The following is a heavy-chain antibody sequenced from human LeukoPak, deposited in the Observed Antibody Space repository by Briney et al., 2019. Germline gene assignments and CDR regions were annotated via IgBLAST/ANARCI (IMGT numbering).Heavy chain of an antibody. J-gene: IGHJ4*02. CDR1: GFTFSSHW. V-gene: IGHV3-7*05. CDR2: IKHDGTEK. D-gene: IGHD1-7*01. Sequence: GGSLRLSCAASGFTFSSHWMSWVRQAPGEGLEWVAKIKHDGTEKYYEGSVKGRFTISRDNAKNSLYLQMNRLRAEDRAVYYCALYNWNSKSFLDYWGQGSLVTVSS. CDR3: ALYNWNSKSFLDY.